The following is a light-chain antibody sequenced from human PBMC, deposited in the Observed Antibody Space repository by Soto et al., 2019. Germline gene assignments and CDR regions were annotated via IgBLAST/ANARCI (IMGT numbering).Light chain of an antibody. CDR2: DAS. Sequence: DIQMTQSPSSLSASVCDRVTITCQASQDISNYLNWYQQKPGKAPKLLIYDASNLETGDPSRFSGSGSGTDFTFTISSRQPEDIATYYCQQYDNLLLFTFGPGTKVDIK. CDR1: QDISNY. J-gene: IGKJ3*01. V-gene: IGKV1-33*01. CDR3: QQYDNLLLFT.